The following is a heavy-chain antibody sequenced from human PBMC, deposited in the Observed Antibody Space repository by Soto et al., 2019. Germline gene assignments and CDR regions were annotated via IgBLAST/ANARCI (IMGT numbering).Heavy chain of an antibody. V-gene: IGHV4-59*01. CDR3: ARGTVYSYGSGDAFDI. CDR2: IYYSGST. CDR1: GGSISSYY. D-gene: IGHD5-18*01. Sequence: SETLSLTCTVSGGSISSYYWSWIRQPPGKGLEWIGYIYYSGSTNYNPSLKSRVTISVDTSKNQFSLKLSSVTAADTAVYYCARGTVYSYGSGDAFDIWGQGTMVTVSS. J-gene: IGHJ3*02.